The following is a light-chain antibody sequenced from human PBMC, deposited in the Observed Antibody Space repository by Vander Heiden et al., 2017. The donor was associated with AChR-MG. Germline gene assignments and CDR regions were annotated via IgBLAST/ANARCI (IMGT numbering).Light chain of an antibody. CDR3: CSYTSSSTLV. Sequence: QSALTQLASVSGSPGQSITISCTGSSSDVGGYDYVSWYQHHPGKAPKLMIYDVSNRPSGVSNRFSGSKSGNTASLTISGLQAEDEADYYCCSYTSSSTLVFGTGTKVTGL. V-gene: IGLV2-14*03. J-gene: IGLJ1*01. CDR1: SSDVGGYDY. CDR2: DVS.